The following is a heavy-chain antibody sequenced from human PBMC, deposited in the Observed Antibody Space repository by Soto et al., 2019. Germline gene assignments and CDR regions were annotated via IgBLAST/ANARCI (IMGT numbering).Heavy chain of an antibody. CDR1: GVSITSYF. Sequence: SDTLSLTCTVSGVSITSYFWSWILQTPGKSLDWIGSTSFRRGGYSNPSVNGRPALSLVTSEYLLALTLNSVTSADTAVYFCQRDRRDGYERYFEFRGQGNQVTVSS. D-gene: IGHD2-21*01. CDR2: TSFRRGG. CDR3: QRDRRDGYERYFEF. J-gene: IGHJ4*02. V-gene: IGHV4-59*01.